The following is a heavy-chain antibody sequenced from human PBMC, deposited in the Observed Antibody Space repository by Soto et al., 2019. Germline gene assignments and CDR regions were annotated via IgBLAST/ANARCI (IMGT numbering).Heavy chain of an antibody. Sequence: SGPTLVNPPASVKVSCKASGGTFSSYAISWVRQAPGQGLERMGGIIPIFGTANYAQKFQGRVTITADKSTSTAYMELSSLRSEDTAVYYCARDSISSSWQGYYYGMDVWGQGTTVTVSS. D-gene: IGHD6-13*01. V-gene: IGHV1-69*06. CDR2: IIPIFGTA. CDR1: GGTFSSYA. J-gene: IGHJ6*02. CDR3: ARDSISSSWQGYYYGMDV.